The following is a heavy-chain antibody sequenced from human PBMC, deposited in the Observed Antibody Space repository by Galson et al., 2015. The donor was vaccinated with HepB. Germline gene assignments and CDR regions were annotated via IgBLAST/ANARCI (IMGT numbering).Heavy chain of an antibody. J-gene: IGHJ5*02. Sequence: SVTVSCKASGGTFSSYAISWVRQAPGQGLEWMGGIIPIFGTANYAQKFQGRVTITADESTSTAYMELSSLRSEDTAVYYCAISHIVGATGLRNWFDPWGQGTLVTVSS. V-gene: IGHV1-69*13. CDR3: AISHIVGATGLRNWFDP. CDR2: IIPIFGTA. D-gene: IGHD1-26*01. CDR1: GGTFSSYA.